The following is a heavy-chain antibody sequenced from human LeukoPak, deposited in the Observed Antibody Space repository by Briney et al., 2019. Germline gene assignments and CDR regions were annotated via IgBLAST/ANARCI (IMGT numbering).Heavy chain of an antibody. D-gene: IGHD2-2*01. CDR1: GFTVSSNY. CDR2: IYSGGST. J-gene: IGHJ4*02. Sequence: PGGSLRLSCTASGFTVSSNYMSWVRQAPGKGLEWVSVIYSGGSTKYADSVKGRFTISRDNSKNTLYLQMNSLRAEDTAVYYCTSSNQRYYFDYWGQGTLVTVSS. CDR3: TSSNQRYYFDY. V-gene: IGHV3-66*02.